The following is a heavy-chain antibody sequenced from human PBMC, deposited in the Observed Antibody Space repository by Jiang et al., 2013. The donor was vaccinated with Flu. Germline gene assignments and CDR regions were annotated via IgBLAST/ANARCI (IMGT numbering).Heavy chain of an antibody. CDR2: GRT. V-gene: IGHV3-23*01. J-gene: IGHJ4*02. D-gene: IGHD6-19*01. CDR3: AKDREESAVAGPFDS. Sequence: GRTYYADSVKGRFTISRDKSTNTLYLQMNTLRVDDTAVYYCAKDREESAVAGPFDSWGQGTLVTVSS.